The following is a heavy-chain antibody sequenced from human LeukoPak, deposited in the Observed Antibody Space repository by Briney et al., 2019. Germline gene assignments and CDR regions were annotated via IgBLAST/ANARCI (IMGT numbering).Heavy chain of an antibody. J-gene: IGHJ4*02. Sequence: GGSLRLSCAASGFTFSTYWMSWVRQAPGKGLEWVANINQNGSQKRYVDSVQGRFTISRDNTKNTLFLQMNSLRAEDTAVYYCARLKDDVTKLDYWGQGTLVTVSS. D-gene: IGHD2-8*01. V-gene: IGHV3-7*01. CDR2: INQNGSQK. CDR3: ARLKDDVTKLDY. CDR1: GFTFSTYW.